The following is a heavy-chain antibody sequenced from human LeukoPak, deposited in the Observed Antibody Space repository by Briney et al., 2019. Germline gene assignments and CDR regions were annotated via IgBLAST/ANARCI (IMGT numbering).Heavy chain of an antibody. CDR3: AAGYSTVTTEVSYYMDV. CDR1: GFTFTSSA. D-gene: IGHD4-17*01. Sequence: SVKVSCKASGFTFTSSALQWVRQARGQRLEWIGWIIVGSGNTNYAQKFQERVTITRDMSTSTAYMKLSSLRSEDTAVYYCAAGYSTVTTEVSYYMDVWGKGTTVTVTS. V-gene: IGHV1-58*01. J-gene: IGHJ6*03. CDR2: IIVGSGNT.